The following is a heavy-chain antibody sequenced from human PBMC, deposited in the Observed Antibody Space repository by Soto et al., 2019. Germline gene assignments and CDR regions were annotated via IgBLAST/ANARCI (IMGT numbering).Heavy chain of an antibody. J-gene: IGHJ4*02. CDR2: IWHDGSKK. D-gene: IGHD3-10*01. CDR1: GFTFSSYG. CDR3: ARDLSYGSGEF. V-gene: IGHV3-33*01. Sequence: QVQLVESGGAVVQPGRSLRLSCAASGFTFSSYGFHWVRQAPGKGLEWVAAIWHDGSKKYYGDSVRDRFGISRDDSKNPLYLQMSTLRVEDTAMYYCARDLSYGSGEFWGQGTLVTVSS.